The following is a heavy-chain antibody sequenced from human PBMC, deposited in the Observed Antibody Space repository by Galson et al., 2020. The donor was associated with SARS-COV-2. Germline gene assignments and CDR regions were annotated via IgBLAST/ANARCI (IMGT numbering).Heavy chain of an antibody. V-gene: IGHV3-21*01. J-gene: IGHJ4*02. CDR3: ARGLVVRRSEYFDY. D-gene: IGHD3-22*01. CDR2: ISSSSNYI. CDR1: GSPSSTYS. Sequence: GASLKISCAASGSPSSTYSMNWVRQAPGQGLEWVSSISSSSNYIYYPDSVKGRFTISRDNTKNSLYLQMNSLRAEDTAVYYCARGLVVRRSEYFDYWGQGTLVTVSS.